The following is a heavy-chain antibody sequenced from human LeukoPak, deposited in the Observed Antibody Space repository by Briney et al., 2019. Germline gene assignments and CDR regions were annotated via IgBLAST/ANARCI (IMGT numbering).Heavy chain of an antibody. D-gene: IGHD3-16*01. CDR2: ITFRSSYI. J-gene: IGHJ3*02. Sequence: GGSLRLSCAASGFTFSTSSMTWVRQAPGKGLEWVSYITFRSSYIYYADSVKGRFTISRDNAKNSLYLQMNSLRAEDTAVYYCARDSRGEYLARAFDIWGQGTMVTVSS. CDR1: GFTFSTSS. CDR3: ARDSRGEYLARAFDI. V-gene: IGHV3-21*01.